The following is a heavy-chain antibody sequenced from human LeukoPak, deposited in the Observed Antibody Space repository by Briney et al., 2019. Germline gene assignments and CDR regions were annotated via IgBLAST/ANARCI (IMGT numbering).Heavy chain of an antibody. Sequence: PGGSLRLSCAASGFTFSSYAMSWVRQAPGKGLEWVSAISGSGGSTYYADSVTGRFTISRDNSKNTLYLQMNSLRAEDKAVYYCAKDLGYYDSSGSGPDAFDIWGQGTMVTVSS. J-gene: IGHJ3*02. CDR2: ISGSGGST. D-gene: IGHD3-22*01. CDR3: AKDLGYYDSSGSGPDAFDI. V-gene: IGHV3-23*01. CDR1: GFTFSSYA.